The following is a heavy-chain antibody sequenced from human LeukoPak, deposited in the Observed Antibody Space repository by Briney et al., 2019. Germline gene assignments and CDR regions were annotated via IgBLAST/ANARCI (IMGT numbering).Heavy chain of an antibody. CDR2: IYPGDSDT. J-gene: IGHJ4*02. D-gene: IGHD4-17*01. Sequence: GESLKISCKGSEYSFTSYWIGWARQMPGKGLEWMGIIYPGDSDTRYSPSFQGQVTISADKSISTAYLQWSSLKASDSAMYYCARQATVTTPLDYWGQGTLVTVSS. V-gene: IGHV5-51*01. CDR3: ARQATVTTPLDY. CDR1: EYSFTSYW.